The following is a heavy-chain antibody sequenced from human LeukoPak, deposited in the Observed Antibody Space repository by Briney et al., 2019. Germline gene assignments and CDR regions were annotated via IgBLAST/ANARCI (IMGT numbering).Heavy chain of an antibody. CDR3: ARDPISHRYFFLSSGYSEAFDI. CDR2: TYHSGST. D-gene: IGHD3-22*01. Sequence: SETLSLTCSVSGDSISSSRYFWGWIRQAPEKGLEWIASTYHSGSTYFNPSLKSRIHISIDTSKNQLSLKLSSVTAADTAVYFCARDPISHRYFFLSSGYSEAFDIWGQGTMVTVSS. CDR1: GDSISSSRYF. J-gene: IGHJ3*02. V-gene: IGHV4-39*07.